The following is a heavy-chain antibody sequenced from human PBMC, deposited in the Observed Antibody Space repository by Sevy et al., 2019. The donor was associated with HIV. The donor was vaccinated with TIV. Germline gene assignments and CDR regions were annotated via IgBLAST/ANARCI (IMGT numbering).Heavy chain of an antibody. V-gene: IGHV4-31*03. CDR1: GGSISSGDYY. J-gene: IGHJ4*02. D-gene: IGHD3-22*01. CDR3: AGGGSSYYYDSSAYSYHKVFDC. CDR2: IYYSGST. Sequence: SETLSLTCTVSGGSISSGDYYWSWIRQQPGKGLEWIGYIYYSGSTYYNPSLKSRVTISVDTSKNQFSLNLNSVTAADTAVYYCAGGGSSYYYDSSAYSYHKVFDCWGQGTLVTVSS.